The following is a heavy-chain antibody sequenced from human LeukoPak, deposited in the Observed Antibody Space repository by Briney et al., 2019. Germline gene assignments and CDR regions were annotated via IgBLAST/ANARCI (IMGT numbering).Heavy chain of an antibody. CDR1: GFTVSSNY. D-gene: IGHD6-6*01. V-gene: IGHV3-53*01. Sequence: GGSLRLSCAASGFTVSSNYMSWVRQAPGKGLEGVSVIYSGGSTYYADSVKGRFTISRDNSKNTLYLQMNSLRAEDTAVYYCARDNIIDSSSPTWGQGTLVTVSS. J-gene: IGHJ4*02. CDR3: ARDNIIDSSSPT. CDR2: IYSGGST.